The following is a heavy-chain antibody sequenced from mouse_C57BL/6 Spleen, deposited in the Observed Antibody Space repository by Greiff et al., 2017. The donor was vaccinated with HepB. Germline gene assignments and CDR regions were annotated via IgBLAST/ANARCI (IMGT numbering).Heavy chain of an antibody. J-gene: IGHJ1*03. V-gene: IGHV1-52*01. CDR3: ARSADYYGSSHGYCDV. Sequence: VQLQQPGAELVRPGSSVKLSCKASGYTFTSYWMHWVKQRPIQGLEWIGNIDPSDSETHYNQKFKDKATLTVDKSSSTAYMQLSSLTSEDSAVYYCARSADYYGSSHGYCDVGGRGPTVTVFS. D-gene: IGHD1-1*01. CDR2: IDPSDSET. CDR1: GYTFTSYW.